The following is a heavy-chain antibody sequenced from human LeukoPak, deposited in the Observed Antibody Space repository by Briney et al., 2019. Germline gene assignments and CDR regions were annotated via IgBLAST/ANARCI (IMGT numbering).Heavy chain of an antibody. V-gene: IGHV4-59*01. CDR1: GGSISSYY. J-gene: IGHJ3*02. CDR2: IYYSGST. CDR3: ATSSYGDFHNVFDI. D-gene: IGHD4-17*01. Sequence: SETLSLTCTVSGGSISSYYWSWIRHPPGKGLEWIGYIYYSGSTNYNPSLKSRVTISVDTSKNQFSLKLSSVTAADTAAYYCATSSYGDFHNVFDIWGQGTMVTVSS.